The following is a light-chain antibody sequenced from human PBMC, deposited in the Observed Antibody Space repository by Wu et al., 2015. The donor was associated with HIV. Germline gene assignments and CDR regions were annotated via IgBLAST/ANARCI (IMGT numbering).Light chain of an antibody. J-gene: IGKJ2*03. CDR1: QSLSGN. V-gene: IGKV3-11*01. Sequence: EILMTQSPGTLSVFPGERGTLSCRASQSLSGNLAWYQHQPGQAPRLLIYDASNRATGIPARFSGSGSGTDFTLTISSLEPEDFAVYYCQQRSNWYSFGQGTKLEIK. CDR3: QQRSNWYS. CDR2: DAS.